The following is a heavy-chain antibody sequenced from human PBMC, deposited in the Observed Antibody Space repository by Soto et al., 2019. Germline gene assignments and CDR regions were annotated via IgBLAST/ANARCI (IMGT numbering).Heavy chain of an antibody. CDR2: MYHSGST. Sequence: SETLSLTCAVSGYSISNGYYWGCIRQPPGKGLEWIASMYHSGSTYYNPSLKSRVTISVDASKNQFSLKLSSVTAADTAIYYCARVSRASGSYYFDYWGQGTLVTVSS. D-gene: IGHD1-26*01. CDR1: GYSISNGYY. V-gene: IGHV4-38-2*01. J-gene: IGHJ4*02. CDR3: ARVSRASGSYYFDY.